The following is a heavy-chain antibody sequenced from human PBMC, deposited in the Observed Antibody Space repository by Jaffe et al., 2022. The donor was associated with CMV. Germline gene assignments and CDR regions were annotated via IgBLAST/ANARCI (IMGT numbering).Heavy chain of an antibody. V-gene: IGHV3-21*01. D-gene: IGHD3-3*01. Sequence: EVQLVESGGGLVKPGGSLRLSCAASGFTFSSYSMNWVRQAPGKGLEWVSSISSSSSYIYYADSVKGRFTISRDNAKNSLYLQMNSLRAEDTAVYYCARRYYDFWSPYYYYGMDVWGQGTTVTVSS. CDR1: GFTFSSYS. CDR3: ARRYYDFWSPYYYYGMDV. J-gene: IGHJ6*02. CDR2: ISSSSSYI.